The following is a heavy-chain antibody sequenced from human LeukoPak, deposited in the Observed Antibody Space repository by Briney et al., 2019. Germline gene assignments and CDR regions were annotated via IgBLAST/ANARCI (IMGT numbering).Heavy chain of an antibody. J-gene: IGHJ4*02. CDR1: GFTFSSYG. CDR2: IRYDGSNK. D-gene: IGHD3-16*01. CDR3: AKDRGRPSPGAFDY. V-gene: IGHV3-30*02. Sequence: SGGSLRLSCAASGFTFSSYGMHWVRQAPGKGLEWVAFIRYDGSNKYYADSVKGRFTISRDNSKNTLYLQMNSLRAEDTAVYYCAKDRGRPSPGAFDYWGQGTLVTVSS.